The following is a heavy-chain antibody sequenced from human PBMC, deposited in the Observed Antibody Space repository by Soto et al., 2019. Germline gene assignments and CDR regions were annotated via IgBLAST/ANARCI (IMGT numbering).Heavy chain of an antibody. Sequence: PSVKVSCKASGDTFTNYYIHWVRQAPGQGLEWMGTVNPSGGHTTYSQNFLGRVTMTRDTSTSTLYMELTSLTSDDTAVYYCARGGHVVVVTAAFDYWGQGTLVTVSS. CDR2: VNPSGGHT. J-gene: IGHJ4*02. CDR3: ARGGHVVVVTAAFDY. D-gene: IGHD2-21*02. CDR1: GDTFTNYY. V-gene: IGHV1-46*01.